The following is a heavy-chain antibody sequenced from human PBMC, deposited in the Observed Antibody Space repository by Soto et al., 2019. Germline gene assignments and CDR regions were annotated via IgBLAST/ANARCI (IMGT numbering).Heavy chain of an antibody. J-gene: IGHJ5*02. CDR2: IYHSVTF. CDR1: GGAIGGVGYA. CDR3: ARGEFYSGSGNFNYLMFDA. D-gene: IGHD3-10*01. Sequence: KSAETLSPTCAVSGGAIGGVGYAGSWSRQPTGWGVEWIGYIYHSVTFINSPSLQGRLTMSVDMSNSQVYLPWNSLTAADTAMYYCARGEFYSGSGNFNYLMFDAWGQGIPVTVSS. V-gene: IGHV4-30-2*01.